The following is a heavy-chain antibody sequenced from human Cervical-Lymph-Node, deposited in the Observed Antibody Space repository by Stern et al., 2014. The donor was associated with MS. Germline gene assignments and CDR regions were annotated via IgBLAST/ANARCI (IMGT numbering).Heavy chain of an antibody. Sequence: VQLEESGADVKKPGASLKVSCKASGYTFTDYYMQWVRQAPGQGLEWMGWIHPNSGDTNYARKFQGRVTLTRDTSINTAYLELSRLTYDDTAVYYCARGLATALIADFWGQGTLVTVS. CDR1: GYTFTDYY. D-gene: IGHD2-21*01. CDR2: IHPNSGDT. J-gene: IGHJ4*02. CDR3: ARGLATALIADF. V-gene: IGHV1-2*02.